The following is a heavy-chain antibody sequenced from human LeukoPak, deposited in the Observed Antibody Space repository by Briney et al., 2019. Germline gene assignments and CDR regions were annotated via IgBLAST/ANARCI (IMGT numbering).Heavy chain of an antibody. CDR1: GGTFSSYA. CDR3: ASERWGYCSGGSCYGYFDY. D-gene: IGHD2-15*01. J-gene: IGHJ4*02. V-gene: IGHV1-69*05. Sequence: SVKVSCKASGGTFSSYAISWVRQAPGQGLEWMGRIIPIFGTANYAQKFQGRVTITTDDSTSTAYMELSSLRSEVTAVYYCASERWGYCSGGSCYGYFDYWGQGTLVTVSS. CDR2: IIPIFGTA.